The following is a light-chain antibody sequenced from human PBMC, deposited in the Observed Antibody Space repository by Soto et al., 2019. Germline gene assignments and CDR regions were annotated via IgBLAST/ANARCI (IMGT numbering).Light chain of an antibody. J-gene: IGKJ5*01. Sequence: EIALTQSPGTLSLSPGASAALSCLASQSVSSSYLAWYQQKPGQAPRLLIYGASNRATGIPARFSGSGSGADFTLTISSLEPEDFAVYYCQQRTNWPITFGQGTRLEIK. V-gene: IGKV3D-20*02. CDR3: QQRTNWPIT. CDR2: GAS. CDR1: QSVSSSY.